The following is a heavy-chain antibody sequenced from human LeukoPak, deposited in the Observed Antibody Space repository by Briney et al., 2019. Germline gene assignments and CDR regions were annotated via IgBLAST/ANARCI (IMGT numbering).Heavy chain of an antibody. CDR3: ARGQMVRGVIYNGMDV. CDR1: GFTFSSYA. Sequence: QTGGSLRLSCAASGFTFSSYAMSWVRQAPGKGLEWVSAISGSGGSTYYADSVKGRFTISRDNSKNTLYLQMNSLRAEDTAVYYCARGQMVRGVIYNGMDVWGQGTTVTVSS. CDR2: ISGSGGST. J-gene: IGHJ6*02. D-gene: IGHD3-10*01. V-gene: IGHV3-23*01.